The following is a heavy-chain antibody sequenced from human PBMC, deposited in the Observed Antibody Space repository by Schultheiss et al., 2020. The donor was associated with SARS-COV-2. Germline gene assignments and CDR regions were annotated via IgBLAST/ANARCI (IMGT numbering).Heavy chain of an antibody. Sequence: GSLRLSCTVSGGSVSSGTYYWSWIRQPPGKGLEWIGNIYYSGTTNYSPSLKSRVTISVYTSKNQFSLKLSSVTAADTAVYYCARDDRDRLQPGGYYYYAMDVWGQGTTVTGSS. CDR1: GGSVSSGTYY. J-gene: IGHJ6*02. D-gene: IGHD5-24*01. CDR3: ARDDRDRLQPGGYYYYAMDV. CDR2: IYYSGTT. V-gene: IGHV4-61*01.